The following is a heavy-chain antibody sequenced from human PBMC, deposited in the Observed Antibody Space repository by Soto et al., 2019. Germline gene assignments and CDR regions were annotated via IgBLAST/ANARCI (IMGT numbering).Heavy chain of an antibody. J-gene: IGHJ6*01. D-gene: IGHD6-13*01. Sequence: GGSLRLSCAASGFTFSSYAMHWVRQAPGKGLEWVAVISYDGSNKYYADSVKGRFTISRDNSKNTLYLQTNNLSAEDTALYYCVRVGIAAAVDNYYYYYGMDVWGQGTTVTVTA. CDR1: GFTFSSYA. CDR2: ISYDGSNK. CDR3: VRVGIAAAVDNYYYYYGMDV. V-gene: IGHV3-30-3*01.